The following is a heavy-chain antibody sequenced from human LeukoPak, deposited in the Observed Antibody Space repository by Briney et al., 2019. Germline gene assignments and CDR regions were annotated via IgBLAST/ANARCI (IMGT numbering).Heavy chain of an antibody. CDR2: ISDSGGST. J-gene: IGHJ4*02. V-gene: IGHV3-23*01. CDR3: ARQVVVVAALFDY. CDR1: GFTFSSYA. Sequence: GGSLRLSCAASGFTFSSYALTWVRQAPGKGLEWVSTISDSGGSTFYAPSVKGRFTISRDNSKNTLYLQMNSLRAEDTAVYYCARQVVVVAALFDYWGQGTLVTVSS. D-gene: IGHD2-15*01.